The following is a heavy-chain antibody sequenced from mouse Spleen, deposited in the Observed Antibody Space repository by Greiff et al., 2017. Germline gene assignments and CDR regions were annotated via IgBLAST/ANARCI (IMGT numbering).Heavy chain of an antibody. CDR2: ISYDGSN. CDR1: GYSITSGYY. V-gene: IGHV3-6*01. D-gene: IGHD2-1*01. CDR3: ARVSDYGNYIYFDY. Sequence: EVQRVESGPGLVKPSQSLSLTCSVTGYSITSGYYWNWIRQFPGNKLEWMGYISYDGSNNYNPSLKNRISITRDTSKNQFFLKLNSVTTEDTATYYCARVSDYGNYIYFDYWGQGTTLTVSS. J-gene: IGHJ2*01.